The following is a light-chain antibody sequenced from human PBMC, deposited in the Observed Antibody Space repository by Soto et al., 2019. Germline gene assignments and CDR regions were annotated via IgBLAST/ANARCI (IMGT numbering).Light chain of an antibody. V-gene: IGKV3-20*01. CDR2: GIS. Sequence: EVVLTQSPGTLSLSPGERATLSCRASHTISSSYLAWYQQKPGQAPRLLMYGISRRATGIPDRFSGSGCGSDFALTITRREPEDVAVYYCQQYVTSSPRTFGQGTKVEIK. J-gene: IGKJ1*01. CDR3: QQYVTSSPRT. CDR1: HTISSSY.